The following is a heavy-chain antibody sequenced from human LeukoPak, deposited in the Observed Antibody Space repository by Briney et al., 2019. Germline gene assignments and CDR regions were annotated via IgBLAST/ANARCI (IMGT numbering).Heavy chain of an antibody. D-gene: IGHD2/OR15-2a*01. Sequence: GGSLRVSCAGSGFTFDDYAMHWVRQTPGKGLEWVSGISWNSGNIAYADFVGGRFTISRDNAKNSLSLQMNSLSDEDTAVYYCAKDAYGGATFFYYMDVWGKGTTVTVSS. V-gene: IGHV3-9*01. J-gene: IGHJ6*03. CDR1: GFTFDDYA. CDR2: ISWNSGNI. CDR3: AKDAYGGATFFYYMDV.